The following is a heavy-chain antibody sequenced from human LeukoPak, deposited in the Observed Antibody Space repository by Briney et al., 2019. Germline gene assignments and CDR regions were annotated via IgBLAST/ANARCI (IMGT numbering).Heavy chain of an antibody. V-gene: IGHV3-30*04. CDR3: ARGGHDYGDFEWFDP. CDR1: GFTFSNYA. D-gene: IGHD4-17*01. J-gene: IGHJ5*02. CDR2: ISYDGSSK. Sequence: GGSLRLSCAASGFTFSNYAMHWVRQAPGKGLEWVAFISYDGSSKYYADSVKGRFTISRDNSKNMMYLQMSSLRAEDTAVYYCARGGHDYGDFEWFDPWGQGTLVTVSS.